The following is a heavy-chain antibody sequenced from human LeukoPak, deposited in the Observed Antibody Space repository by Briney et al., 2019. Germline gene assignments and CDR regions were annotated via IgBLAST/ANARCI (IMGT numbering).Heavy chain of an antibody. CDR2: IKQDGSEK. J-gene: IGHJ4*02. D-gene: IGHD4-17*01. V-gene: IGHV3-7*01. CDR1: GFTFSSYW. Sequence: GGSLRLSCAASGFTFSSYWMSWVRQAPGKGLEWVANIKQDGSEKYYVDSVKGRFTISRDNAKNSLYLQMNSLRAEDTAVYYCARDAGDMTTVTYFDYWGQGTLVTVSS. CDR3: ARDAGDMTTVTYFDY.